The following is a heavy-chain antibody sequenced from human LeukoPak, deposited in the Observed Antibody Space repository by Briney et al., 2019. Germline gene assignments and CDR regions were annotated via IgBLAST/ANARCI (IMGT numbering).Heavy chain of an antibody. V-gene: IGHV1-69*05. CDR3: ARVWNTVTTGPFDL. Sequence: GASVKVSCKASGGTFSSYAISWVRQAPGQGLEWMGGIIPIFGTANYAQKFQGRVTITTDESTSTAYMELSSLRSEDTAVYCCARVWNTVTTGPFDLWGRGTQVTVSS. CDR2: IIPIFGTA. J-gene: IGHJ2*01. CDR1: GGTFSSYA. D-gene: IGHD4-17*01.